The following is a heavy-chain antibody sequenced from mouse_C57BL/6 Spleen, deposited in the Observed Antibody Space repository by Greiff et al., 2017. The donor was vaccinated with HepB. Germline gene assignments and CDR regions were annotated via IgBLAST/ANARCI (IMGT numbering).Heavy chain of an antibody. CDR3: ARGSANYGYFDY. CDR1: GFTFSDYG. D-gene: IGHD1-1*02. V-gene: IGHV5-17*01. J-gene: IGHJ2*01. CDR2: ISSGSSTI. Sequence: EVKLMESGGGLVKPGGSLKLSCAASGFTFSDYGMHWVRQAPEKGLEWVAYISSGSSTIYYADTVKGRFTISRDNAKNTLFLQMTSLRSEDTAMYYCARGSANYGYFDYWGQGTTLTVSS.